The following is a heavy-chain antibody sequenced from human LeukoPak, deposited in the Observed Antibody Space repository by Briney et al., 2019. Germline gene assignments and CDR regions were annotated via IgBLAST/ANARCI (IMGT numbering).Heavy chain of an antibody. CDR1: GGSISSYY. V-gene: IGHV4-59*08. Sequence: SETLSLTCSVSGGSISSYYGSWIRQSPGKGLEWIGYIYYSGSTNYNPSLKSRVTISLDTSKKHVSLRVNSVTAADTAVYYCARHAETCTWYYGLDIWGQGTMVTVSS. CDR2: IYYSGST. CDR3: ARHAETCTWYYGLDI. J-gene: IGHJ3*02. D-gene: IGHD3-10*01.